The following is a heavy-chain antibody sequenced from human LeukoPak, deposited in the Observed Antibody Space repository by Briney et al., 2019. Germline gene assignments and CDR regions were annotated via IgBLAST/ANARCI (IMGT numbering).Heavy chain of an antibody. CDR3: ARDRGVYCSSTSCYSRPLYGMDV. J-gene: IGHJ6*02. V-gene: IGHV3-21*01. Sequence: PGGSLRLSCAASGFTFSSYSMNWVRQAPGKGLEWVSSISSSSSYIYYADSVKGRFTISRDNAKNSLYLQMNSLRAEDTAVYYCARDRGVYCSSTSCYSRPLYGMDVWGQGTTVTVSS. CDR2: ISSSSSYI. CDR1: GFTFSSYS. D-gene: IGHD2-2*02.